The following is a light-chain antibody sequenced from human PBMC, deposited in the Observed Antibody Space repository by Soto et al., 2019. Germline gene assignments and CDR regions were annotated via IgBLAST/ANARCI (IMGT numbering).Light chain of an antibody. V-gene: IGLV2-23*01. CDR1: SSDFGTYNL. J-gene: IGLJ1*01. CDR2: EGG. Sequence: QSALTQPASVSGSPGQSIALSCTGTSSDFGTYNLVSWYQQHPGKAPKLLISEGGKRPSGVSDRFSGSKSGNTASLTISGLQAEDEAVYYCCSFAAGNTYVFGTGTKVTVL. CDR3: CSFAAGNTYV.